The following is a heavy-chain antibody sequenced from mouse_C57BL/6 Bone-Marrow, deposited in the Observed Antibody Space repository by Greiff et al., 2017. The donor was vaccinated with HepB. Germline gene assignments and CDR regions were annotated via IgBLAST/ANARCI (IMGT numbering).Heavy chain of an antibody. D-gene: IGHD4-1*01. CDR3: ARAEKLGHWFAY. V-gene: IGHV5-6*01. CDR1: GFTFSSYG. CDR2: ISSGGSYI. Sequence: EVQLVESGGDLVKPGGSLKLSCAASGFTFSSYGMSWVRQTPDKRLEWVATISSGGSYIYYPDSVKGRFTISRDNAKNTLYLQMSSLKSEDTAMYYCARAEKLGHWFAYWGQGTLVTVSA. J-gene: IGHJ3*01.